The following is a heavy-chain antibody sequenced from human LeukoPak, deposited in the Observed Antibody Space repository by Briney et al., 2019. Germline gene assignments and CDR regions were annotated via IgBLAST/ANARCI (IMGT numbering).Heavy chain of an antibody. CDR3: ARRGVRGVTIGDWFDP. Sequence: ASVKVSCKASGYTFTSYGISWVRQAPGQGLEWMGCISAYNGNTDYAQKLQGRVTMTTDTSTSTAYMELGSLRSDDTAVYYCARRGVRGVTIGDWFDPWGQGTLVTVSS. D-gene: IGHD3-10*01. V-gene: IGHV1-18*01. J-gene: IGHJ5*02. CDR2: ISAYNGNT. CDR1: GYTFTSYG.